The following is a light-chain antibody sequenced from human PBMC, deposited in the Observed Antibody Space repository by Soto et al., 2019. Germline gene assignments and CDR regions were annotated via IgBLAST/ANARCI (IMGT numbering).Light chain of an antibody. Sequence: EIVLTQSPGTLSLSPGERATLSCRASQSVSSSYLAWYQQKPGQAPRLLIYGASSRATGIPDRFSGSGSGTNFTLTISRLEPEYFSVYYCQQYCSSYTFGQGTKLEIK. J-gene: IGKJ2*01. CDR3: QQYCSSYT. CDR2: GAS. V-gene: IGKV3-20*01. CDR1: QSVSSSY.